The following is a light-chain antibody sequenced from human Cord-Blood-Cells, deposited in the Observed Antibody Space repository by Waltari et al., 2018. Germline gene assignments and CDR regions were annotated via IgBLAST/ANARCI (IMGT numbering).Light chain of an antibody. CDR1: SSDVGGYNY. V-gene: IGLV2-8*01. CDR2: EVS. Sequence: QSALTQPPSASGSPGQSVTISCTGTSSDVGGYNYVSWYQQHPGKAPKLMIYEVSERPPGVAERFSGSKAGNTASLTVSGLQAEDEADYYCSSYAGSNNLVFGGGTKLTVL. CDR3: SSYAGSNNLV. J-gene: IGLJ3*02.